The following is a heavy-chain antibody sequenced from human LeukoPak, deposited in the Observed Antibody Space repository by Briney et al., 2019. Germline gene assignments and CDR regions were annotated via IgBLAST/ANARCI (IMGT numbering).Heavy chain of an antibody. V-gene: IGHV1-2*02. CDR1: GYTFTGYY. CDR3: ARDWRTAVAGHNCFDP. D-gene: IGHD6-19*01. J-gene: IGHJ5*02. CDR2: INPNSGGT. Sequence: ASVKVSCKASGYTFTGYYMHWVRQAPGQGLEWMGWINPNSGGTNYAQKFQGRVTMTRDTSISTAYIELSRLRSDDTAVYYCARDWRTAVAGHNCFDPWGQGTLVTVSS.